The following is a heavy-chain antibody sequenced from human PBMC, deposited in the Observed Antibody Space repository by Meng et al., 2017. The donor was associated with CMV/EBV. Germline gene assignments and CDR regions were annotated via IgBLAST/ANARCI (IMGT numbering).Heavy chain of an antibody. CDR1: GVSISSGDYY. J-gene: IGHJ4*02. D-gene: IGHD2-2*01. CDR2: IYYSGST. CDR3: ARVGRTSCYDY. V-gene: IGHV4-30-4*08. Sequence: QVQLQDSGPGLVTPHQTLSLTCTVSGVSISSGDYYWSWIRQPPGKGLEWIGYIYYSGSTYYNPSLKSRVTISVDTSKNQFSLKLSSVTAADTAVYYCARVGRTSCYDYWGQGTLVTVSS.